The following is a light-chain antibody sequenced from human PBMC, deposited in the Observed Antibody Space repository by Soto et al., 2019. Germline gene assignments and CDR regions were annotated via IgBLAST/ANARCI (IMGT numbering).Light chain of an antibody. CDR2: EVT. Sequence: QSALTQPASVSGSPGQSITTSCTGTSGDIGSYNRVSWYQQHPGKAPKLIIYEVTDRPSGVSNRFSGSKSGNTASLTISGLQAEDEAEYYCSSYTNINTRACVFGTGTKLTV. CDR3: SSYTNINTRACV. CDR1: SGDIGSYNR. V-gene: IGLV2-14*01. J-gene: IGLJ1*01.